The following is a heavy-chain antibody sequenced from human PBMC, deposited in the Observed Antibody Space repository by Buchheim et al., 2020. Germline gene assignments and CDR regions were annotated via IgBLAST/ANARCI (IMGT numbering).Heavy chain of an antibody. Sequence: EVQLLESGGGLVQPGGSLRLSCAASGFTFSDYALTWVRQAPGEGLQWVSGISGSGGEIHYADSVKGRFTISRDNSKNTLYLQMNSLRAEDTAVYYCAKLRGSNSGWSDFWGQGTL. CDR3: AKLRGSNSGWSDF. J-gene: IGHJ5*01. CDR2: ISGSGGEI. CDR1: GFTFSDYA. D-gene: IGHD6-19*01. V-gene: IGHV3-23*01.